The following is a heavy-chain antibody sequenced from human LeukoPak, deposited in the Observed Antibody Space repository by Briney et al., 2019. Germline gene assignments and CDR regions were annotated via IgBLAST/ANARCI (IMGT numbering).Heavy chain of an antibody. Sequence: SETLSLTCAVYIDSFSNYHWNWIRQTPAKGMEWIGEVNEGGGTNISPSLRSRVILSVDTSKNQFSLKLISVTVADTAIYYCARGQGATVPQVGKNWFDPWGQGTRVTVSS. CDR1: IDSFSNYH. J-gene: IGHJ5*02. CDR3: ARGQGATVPQVGKNWFDP. D-gene: IGHD1-26*01. CDR2: VNEGGGT. V-gene: IGHV4-34*01.